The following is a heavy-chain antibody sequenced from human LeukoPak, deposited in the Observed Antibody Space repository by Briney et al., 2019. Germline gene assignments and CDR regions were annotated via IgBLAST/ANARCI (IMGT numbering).Heavy chain of an antibody. CDR3: ARVPSDMVRVENDY. D-gene: IGHD3-10*01. CDR1: GYTFSNYV. V-gene: IGHV1-18*01. CDR2: ISTYTGNS. Sequence: GASVKVSCKASGYTFSNYVLTWVRQAPGQGLEWMGRISTYTGNSNYAQKFQDRVTMTTDTSTTTAYMELRSLRSDDTAVYYCARVPSDMVRVENDYWGQGTLVTVSS. J-gene: IGHJ4*02.